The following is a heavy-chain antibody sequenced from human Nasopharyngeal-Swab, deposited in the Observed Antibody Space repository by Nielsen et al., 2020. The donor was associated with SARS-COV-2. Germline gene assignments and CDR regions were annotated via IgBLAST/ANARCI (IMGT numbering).Heavy chain of an antibody. CDR2: IDSDGSST. CDR3: ARQRGGIVTLTLDP. D-gene: IGHD3-9*01. V-gene: IGHV3-74*01. J-gene: IGHJ5*02. Sequence: GASLKISCAASGFTFSSYSMHWVRQVPGKGLLWVAHIDSDGSSTTYADSVKGRFTISRDNAKNTLYLQMNSLRAEDTAVYYCARQRGGIVTLTLDPWGQGTLVTVSS. CDR1: GFTFSSYS.